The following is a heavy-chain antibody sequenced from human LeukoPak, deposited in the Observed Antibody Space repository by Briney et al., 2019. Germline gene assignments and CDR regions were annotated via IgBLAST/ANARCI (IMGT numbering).Heavy chain of an antibody. CDR1: GFTFSNYW. CDR3: ARTLRGGGALDY. Sequence: GSLRLSCAASGFTFSNYWLNWVRQAPGKGLEWVANIKEDGSEKYYVDSVKGRSTISRDNAKNSLFLQMNSLRAEDTAVYYCARTLRGGGALDYWGQGTLVTVSS. J-gene: IGHJ4*02. D-gene: IGHD3-16*01. CDR2: IKEDGSEK. V-gene: IGHV3-7*03.